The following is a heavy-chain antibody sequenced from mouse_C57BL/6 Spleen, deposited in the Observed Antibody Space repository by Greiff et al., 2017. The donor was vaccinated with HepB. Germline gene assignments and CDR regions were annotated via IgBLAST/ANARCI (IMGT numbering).Heavy chain of an antibody. CDR3: VREDYGSSYVSYFDV. Sequence: EVQLVESGGGLVQPKGSLKLSCAASGFTFNTYAMHWVRQAPGKGLEWVARIRSKSSNYATYYADSVKDRFTISRDDSQSMLYLQMNNLKTEDTAMYYCVREDYGSSYVSYFDVWGTGTTVTVSS. D-gene: IGHD1-1*01. CDR2: IRSKSSNYAT. J-gene: IGHJ1*03. V-gene: IGHV10-3*01. CDR1: GFTFNTYA.